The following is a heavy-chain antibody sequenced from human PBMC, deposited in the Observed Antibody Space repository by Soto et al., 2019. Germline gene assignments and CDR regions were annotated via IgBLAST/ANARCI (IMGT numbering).Heavy chain of an antibody. Sequence: GASVKVSCKASGGTFSSYAISWVRQAPGQGLEWMGGIIPIFGTANYAQKFQGRVTITADESTSTAYVELSSLRSEDTAVYYCARNDYVWGSYRPLNGMDVWGQGTTVTVSS. CDR1: GGTFSSYA. CDR2: IIPIFGTA. CDR3: ARNDYVWGSYRPLNGMDV. D-gene: IGHD3-16*02. J-gene: IGHJ6*02. V-gene: IGHV1-69*13.